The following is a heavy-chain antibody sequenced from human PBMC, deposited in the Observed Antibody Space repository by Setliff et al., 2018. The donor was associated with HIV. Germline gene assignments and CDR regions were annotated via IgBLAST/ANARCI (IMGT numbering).Heavy chain of an antibody. CDR2: INPNSGGT. D-gene: IGHD3-22*01. V-gene: IGHV1-2*04. J-gene: IGHJ3*02. CDR1: GYTFTGYY. Sequence: GASVKVSCKASGYTFTGYYMHWVRQAPRQGLEWMGWINPNSGGTNYAQKFQGWVTMTRDTSISTAYMELSRLRSDDPAVYYCARGGLGGSRGYYYRSGGAFDILGQGTMVTVSS. CDR3: ARGGLGGSRGYYYRSGGAFDI.